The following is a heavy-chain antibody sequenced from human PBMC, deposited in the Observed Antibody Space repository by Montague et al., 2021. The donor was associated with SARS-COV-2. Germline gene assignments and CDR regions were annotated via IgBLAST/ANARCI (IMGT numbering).Heavy chain of an antibody. D-gene: IGHD3-22*01. V-gene: IGHV4-38-2*02. CDR2: IYHSGST. CDR3: ASSYDSTGHVGY. J-gene: IGHJ4*02. Sequence: SETLSLTCTVSGFSISTGYYWGWIRQPPVKGLEWIGSIYHSGSTXXNPXHKSRVTISVDTSKNQFSLKLSSVTAADTAVYYCASSYDSTGHVGYWGQGTLVTVSS. CDR1: GFSISTGYY.